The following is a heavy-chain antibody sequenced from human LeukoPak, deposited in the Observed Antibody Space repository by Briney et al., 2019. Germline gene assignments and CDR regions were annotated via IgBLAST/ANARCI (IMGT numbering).Heavy chain of an antibody. CDR1: GFTFDDYA. CDR2: ISWNSGSI. D-gene: IGHD6-19*01. Sequence: GRSLRLSCAASGFTFDDYAMHWVRQAPGKGLEWVSGISWNSGSIGYADSVKGRFTISRDNAKNSLYLQMNSLRAEDTALYYCVKDLVAASENVRGWYPMDYWGQGTLVTVSS. V-gene: IGHV3-9*01. CDR3: VKDLVAASENVRGWYPMDY. J-gene: IGHJ4*02.